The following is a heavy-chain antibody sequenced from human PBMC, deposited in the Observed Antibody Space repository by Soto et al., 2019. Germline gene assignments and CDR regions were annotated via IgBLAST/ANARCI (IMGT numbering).Heavy chain of an antibody. D-gene: IGHD3-3*01. CDR2: IYDSGDA. CDR1: GGSISSYF. J-gene: IGHJ3*02. Sequence: SETLSLTCSVSGGSISSYFKNWIRQAPVNGLEWIGCIYDSGDANYNPSLKSRVTISLDTSKNQFSLKLSSVTAADTAVYYCVSSRTAVFGDALDIWAMGTMVTVS. CDR3: VSSRTAVFGDALDI. V-gene: IGHV4-59*03.